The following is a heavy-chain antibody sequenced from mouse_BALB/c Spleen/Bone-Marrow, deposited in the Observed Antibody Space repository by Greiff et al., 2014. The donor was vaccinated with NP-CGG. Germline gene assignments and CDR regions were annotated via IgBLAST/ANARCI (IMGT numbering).Heavy chain of an antibody. D-gene: IGHD2-1*01. CDR1: GFDLRRYW. Sequence: EVMLVESGGGLVQPGGSLKLPCAASGFDLRRYWMSWVRQAPGKGLQWIGEINPDSRTINYTPFLKDKFIISRDNAKNTLYLQMSKVKSEDTALYYCARGNYYGNLDYWGQGTTLTVSS. J-gene: IGHJ2*01. CDR3: ARGNYYGNLDY. V-gene: IGHV4-1*02. CDR2: INPDSRTI.